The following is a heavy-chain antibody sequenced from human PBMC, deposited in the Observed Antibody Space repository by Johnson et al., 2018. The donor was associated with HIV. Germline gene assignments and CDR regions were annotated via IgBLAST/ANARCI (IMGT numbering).Heavy chain of an antibody. Sequence: VQLVESGGDLVQPGGSLRLSCVGSGFTFSTNWMHWVRQAPGKGLVWVSRINSDGSSTSYAESVKGRFTVSRDNAKRSLYLQLSNLRAEDTALYYCATLTVRSRAFDLWGQGTLVTVSS. V-gene: IGHV3-74*01. CDR3: ATLTVRSRAFDL. CDR1: GFTFSTNW. CDR2: INSDGSST. J-gene: IGHJ3*01. D-gene: IGHD4-17*01.